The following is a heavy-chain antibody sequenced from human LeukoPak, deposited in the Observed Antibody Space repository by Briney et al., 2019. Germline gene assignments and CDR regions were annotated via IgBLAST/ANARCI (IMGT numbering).Heavy chain of an antibody. J-gene: IGHJ4*02. CDR3: AKVPVTDY. CDR1: GFTFSSYS. CDR2: ISGSDDNT. D-gene: IGHD5-18*01. V-gene: IGHV3-23*01. Sequence: GGSLRLSCAASGFTFSSYSMNWVRQAPGKGLEWVSGISGSDDNTYYADSVKGRFTISRDNSKNTLYLQMNSLRAEDTAVYYCAKVPVTDYRGQGTLVTVSS.